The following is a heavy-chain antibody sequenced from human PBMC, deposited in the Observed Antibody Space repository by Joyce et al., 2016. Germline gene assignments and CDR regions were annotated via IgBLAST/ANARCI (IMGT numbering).Heavy chain of an antibody. CDR2: NGRSSRTI. CDR3: ARKKYYGSGSYYKYYYYAMDV. V-gene: IGHV3-48*04. J-gene: IGHJ6*02. CDR1: GFIFSNYT. D-gene: IGHD3-10*01. Sequence: EVQLVESGGGLVQPGGSLRLSCAASGFIFSNYTMKWVRQVSGKGLEWVSHNGRSSRTIYYADSVKGRFTISRDNAKNSLYLQMNSLRAEDTAVYYCARKKYYGSGSYYKYYYYAMDVWGQGTTVTVSS.